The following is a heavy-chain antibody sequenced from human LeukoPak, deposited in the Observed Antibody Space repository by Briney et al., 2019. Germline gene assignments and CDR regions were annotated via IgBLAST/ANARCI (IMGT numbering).Heavy chain of an antibody. D-gene: IGHD4-11*01. V-gene: IGHV1-69*05. CDR1: GGTFSSYA. CDR2: IIPIFGTA. CDR3: ASVTTLENYFDY. Sequence: SVKVSCKASGGTFSSYAISWARQAPGQGLGWMGGIIPIFGTANYAQKFQGRVTITTDESTSTAYMELSSLRSEDTALYFCASVTTLENYFDYWGQGTLVTVSS. J-gene: IGHJ4*02.